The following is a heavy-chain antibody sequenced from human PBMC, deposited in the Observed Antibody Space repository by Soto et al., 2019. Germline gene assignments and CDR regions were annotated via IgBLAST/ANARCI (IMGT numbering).Heavy chain of an antibody. J-gene: IGHJ6*02. V-gene: IGHV1-69*06. CDR3: ARGGYSSTWSNLLDRSGLDV. CDR1: GGTFSSYA. D-gene: IGHD6-13*01. CDR2: IVPLFRTT. Sequence: QVQLVQSGAEAKKPGSSVKVSCKTSGGTFSSYALSWVRQAPGHGLEWMGGIVPLFRTTNYAQKFQGRVTITADTSTYTVYMELRGLRSGDTAVYYCARGGYSSTWSNLLDRSGLDVWGQGPTVTVAS.